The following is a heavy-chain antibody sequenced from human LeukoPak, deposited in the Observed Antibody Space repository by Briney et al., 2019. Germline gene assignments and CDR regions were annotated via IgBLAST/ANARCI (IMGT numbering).Heavy chain of an antibody. CDR2: LKQDGSEK. V-gene: IGHV3-7*01. Sequence: GGSLRLSCVASGFTFSSYWMSWVRQAPGKGLECVANLKQDGSEKYYVDSVKGRFTISRDNAKNSLYLQMNSLRAEDTAVYYCARDWYFDLWGRGTLVTVSS. CDR1: GFTFSSYW. J-gene: IGHJ2*01. CDR3: ARDWYFDL.